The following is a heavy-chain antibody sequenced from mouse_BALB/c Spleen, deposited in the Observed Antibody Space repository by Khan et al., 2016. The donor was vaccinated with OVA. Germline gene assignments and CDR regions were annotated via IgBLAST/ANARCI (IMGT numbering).Heavy chain of an antibody. CDR3: AGHLTGSFAY. CDR1: GFTFSSYS. Sequence: EVELVESGGDLVKPGGSLKLSCAASGFTFSSYSMSWVRQTPDKRLEWVASIISGGDYTYYPDSVKGRFTISRDNAKNTLYLQMSDLKSEDTAMYYCAGHLTGSFAYWGQGTLVTVSA. CDR2: IISGGDYT. D-gene: IGHD4-1*01. J-gene: IGHJ3*01. V-gene: IGHV5-6*01.